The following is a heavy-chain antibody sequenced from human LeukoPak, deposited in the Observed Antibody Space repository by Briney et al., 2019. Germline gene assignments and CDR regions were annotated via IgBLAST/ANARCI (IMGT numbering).Heavy chain of an antibody. CDR1: GFTFSSYW. CDR3: TRDGAAMDNWFDP. Sequence: GGSLRLSCAASGFTFSSYWMHWVRQARGKGLVWVSRINSDGSSTRCADSVKGRFTISRDNAKNTLYLQMNSLRAEDTAVYYCTRDGAAMDNWFDPWGQGTLVTVSS. D-gene: IGHD5-18*01. J-gene: IGHJ5*02. CDR2: INSDGSST. V-gene: IGHV3-74*01.